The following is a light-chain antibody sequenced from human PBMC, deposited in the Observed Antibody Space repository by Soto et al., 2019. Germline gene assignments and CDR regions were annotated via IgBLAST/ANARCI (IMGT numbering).Light chain of an antibody. J-gene: IGKJ4*01. CDR1: QSVGGY. Sequence: EIVLTQSPATLSLSPGERATLSCRASQSVGGYLDWYQQKPGQAPRLLIYDASNRASGIPARFSGSGSGTDFTLTIRSLEPEDVAVYYCHQRSNWPPLSFGGGTKVEIK. CDR3: HQRSNWPPLS. CDR2: DAS. V-gene: IGKV3-11*01.